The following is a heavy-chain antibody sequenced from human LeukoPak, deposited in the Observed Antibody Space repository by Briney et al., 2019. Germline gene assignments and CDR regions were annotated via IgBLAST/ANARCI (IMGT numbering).Heavy chain of an antibody. V-gene: IGHV4-39*02. CDR2: IYFSGNT. CDR3: ARDYLGAGTVGATSGY. CDR1: GGSITSSSFY. D-gene: IGHD1-26*01. J-gene: IGHJ4*02. Sequence: SETLSLTCTVSGGSITSSSFYWGWVRQPPGKGLEWIGSIYFSGNTYYNPSLKSRLTMSVDTSKNQFSLNLSSVTAADTAVYYCARDYLGAGTVGATSGYWGQGTLVTVSS.